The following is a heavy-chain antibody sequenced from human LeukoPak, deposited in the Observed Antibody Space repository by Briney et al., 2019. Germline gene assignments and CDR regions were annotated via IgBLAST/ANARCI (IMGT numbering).Heavy chain of an antibody. J-gene: IGHJ4*02. CDR3: ARPALYSSSSKVRYFDY. CDR2: ISYDGSNK. Sequence: GRSLRLSCAASGFTFSSYAMHWVRQAPGKGLEWVAVISYDGSNKYYADSVKGRFTISRDNAKNSLYLQMNSLRAEDTAVYYCARPALYSSSSKVRYFDYWGQGTLVTVSS. V-gene: IGHV3-30-3*01. CDR1: GFTFSSYA. D-gene: IGHD6-6*01.